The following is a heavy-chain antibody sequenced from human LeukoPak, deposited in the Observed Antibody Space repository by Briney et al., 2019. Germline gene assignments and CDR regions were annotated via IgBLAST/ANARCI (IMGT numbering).Heavy chain of an antibody. V-gene: IGHV3-74*01. Sequence: VGSLRLSCAASRFTFSSYWFHWVRQAPGKGLVWVSRIGNDGSDTIYADSVKGRFTISRDNTKNTLYLQMNSLRAEDTAVYYCARTAGYYDSRGYRGPFDYWGQGTLVTVSS. CDR1: RFTFSSYW. CDR2: IGNDGSDT. J-gene: IGHJ4*02. CDR3: ARTAGYYDSRGYRGPFDY. D-gene: IGHD3-22*01.